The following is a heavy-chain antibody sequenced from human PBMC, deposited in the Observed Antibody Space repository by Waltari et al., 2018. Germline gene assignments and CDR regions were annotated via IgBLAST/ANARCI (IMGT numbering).Heavy chain of an antibody. CDR1: GGTFSSYA. J-gene: IGHJ3*02. V-gene: IGHV1-69*05. Sequence: QVQLVQSGAEVKKPGSSVKVSCKASGGTFSSYAISWVRQAPGQGLEWMGGTIPIFGTANYAQKFQGRVTITTDESTSTAYMELSSLRSEDTAVYYCARDLLYDSSGYHAFDIWGQGTMVTVSS. D-gene: IGHD3-22*01. CDR2: TIPIFGTA. CDR3: ARDLLYDSSGYHAFDI.